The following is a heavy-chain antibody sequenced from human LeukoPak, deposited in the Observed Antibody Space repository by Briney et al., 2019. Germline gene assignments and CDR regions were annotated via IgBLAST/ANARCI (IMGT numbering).Heavy chain of an antibody. CDR3: ARGGTHHGFDY. CDR1: RYSFTAYY. CDR2: VITHSGAT. V-gene: IGHV1-2*02. D-gene: IGHD1-26*01. J-gene: IGHJ4*02. Sequence: ASVKVSCKASRYSFTAYYIHWVRQAPGQRLEWMGWVITHSGATNLAQKFQGRVTMTRDTSITTAYMGLSSLRSDDTALYFCARGGTHHGFDYWGQGSLVTVPS.